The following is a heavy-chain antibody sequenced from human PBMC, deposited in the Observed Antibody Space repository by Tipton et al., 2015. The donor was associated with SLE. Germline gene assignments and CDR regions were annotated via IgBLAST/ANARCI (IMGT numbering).Heavy chain of an antibody. Sequence: SLRLSCVASGFTFSNYAMTWVRQAPGKGLEWVAVIYSAGSTYYADFVKGRFTISRDNSKSMLFLQMNSLRAEDTAVYFCATDLWEVSSWGQGTLVTVSS. D-gene: IGHD1-26*01. V-gene: IGHV3-23*03. J-gene: IGHJ5*02. CDR1: GFTFSNYA. CDR2: IYSAGST. CDR3: ATDLWEVSS.